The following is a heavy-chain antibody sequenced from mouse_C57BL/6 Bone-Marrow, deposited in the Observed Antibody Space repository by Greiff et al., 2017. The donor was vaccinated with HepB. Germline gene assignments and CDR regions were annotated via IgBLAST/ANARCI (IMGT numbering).Heavy chain of an antibody. D-gene: IGHD1-1*01. CDR2: IHPNSGST. Sequence: QVQLQQPGAELVKPGASVKLSCKASGYTFTSYWMHWVKQRPGQGLEWIGMIHPNSGSTNYNEKLKSKATLTVDKSSSTAYMQLSSLTSEDSAVYYCLRITSLPGYWGQGTTLTVSS. CDR3: LRITSLPGY. J-gene: IGHJ2*01. CDR1: GYTFTSYW. V-gene: IGHV1-64*01.